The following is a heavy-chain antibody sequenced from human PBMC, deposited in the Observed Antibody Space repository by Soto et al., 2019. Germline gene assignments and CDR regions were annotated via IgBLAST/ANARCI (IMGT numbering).Heavy chain of an antibody. CDR3: ARDHQSQSCCGGYYGMDV. D-gene: IGHD2-21*01. J-gene: IGHJ6*02. CDR1: GYTFTSYG. CDR2: ISAYNGNT. Sequence: GASVKVSCKASGYTFTSYGISWARQAPGQGLEWMGWISAYNGNTNYAQKLQGRVTMTTDTSTSTAYMELRSLRSDDTAVYYCARDHQSQSCCGGYYGMDVWGQGTTVPVSS. V-gene: IGHV1-18*04.